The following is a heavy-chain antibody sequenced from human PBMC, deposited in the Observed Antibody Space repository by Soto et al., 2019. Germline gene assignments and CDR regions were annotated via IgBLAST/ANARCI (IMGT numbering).Heavy chain of an antibody. CDR3: AKGGGGWEQQLVPTNFDY. CDR2: ISGSGGRT. J-gene: IGHJ4*02. CDR1: GFTFSSYA. D-gene: IGHD6-13*01. V-gene: IGHV3-23*01. Sequence: EVQLLESGGGLVQPGGSLRLSCAASGFTFSSYAMSWVRQAPGKGLEWVSAISGSGGRTYYADSVKGRFTISRDNSKNTLYLQMNGLRAEDTAVYYCAKGGGGWEQQLVPTNFDYWGQGTLVTVSS.